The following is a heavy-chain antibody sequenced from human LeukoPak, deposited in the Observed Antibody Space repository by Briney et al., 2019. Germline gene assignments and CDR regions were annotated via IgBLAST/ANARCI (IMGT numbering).Heavy chain of an antibody. CDR2: ISAYNGYT. D-gene: IGHD2-15*01. V-gene: IGHV1-18*04. Sequence: ASVKVSCKTSGYTFTNYGVSWVRQAPGQGLEWMGWISAYNGYTNYAQKLQVRVTMTTDTSTSTAYMELRSLTSDDTAVYYCARAGPLFGRGRIINSYGMDVWGQGTTVTVSS. CDR1: GYTFTNYG. J-gene: IGHJ6*02. CDR3: ARAGPLFGRGRIINSYGMDV.